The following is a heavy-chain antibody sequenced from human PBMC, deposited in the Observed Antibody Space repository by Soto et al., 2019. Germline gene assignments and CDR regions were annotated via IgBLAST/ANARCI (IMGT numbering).Heavy chain of an antibody. D-gene: IGHD6-6*01. CDR1: GGSFSGHY. CDR3: ARKSSLAARGLFRYNYYGMDV. J-gene: IGHJ6*02. CDR2: INHSGTT. V-gene: IGHV4-34*01. Sequence: QAQLQQWGAGLLKPSETLSLTCAVYGGSFSGHYWSWIRQPPGKGLEWIGEINHSGTTNYNPSLKSRVSMSVDTSKSQFSLRLSSVTAADTAVYYCARKSSLAARGLFRYNYYGMDVWGQGTTVTVSS.